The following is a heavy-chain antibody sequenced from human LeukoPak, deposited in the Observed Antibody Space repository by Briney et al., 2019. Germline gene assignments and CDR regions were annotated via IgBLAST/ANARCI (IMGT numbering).Heavy chain of an antibody. CDR2: IIPIFGTA. V-gene: IGHV1-69*01. J-gene: IGHJ4*02. CDR3: ASFEDEGNYFDY. CDR1: GGTFSSYA. D-gene: IGHD2-15*01. Sequence: SVKVSCKASGGTFSSYAISWVRQAPGQGLEWMGGIIPIFGTANYAQKFQGRVTITADESTSTAYMELSSLRSEDTAVYYCASFEDEGNYFDYWGQGTLVTVSS.